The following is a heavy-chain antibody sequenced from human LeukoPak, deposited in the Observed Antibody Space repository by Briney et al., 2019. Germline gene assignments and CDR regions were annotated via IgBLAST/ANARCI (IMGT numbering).Heavy chain of an antibody. CDR3: ARDWGLWFGEYYFDY. V-gene: IGHV1-3*01. Sequence: VASVKVSCKASGYTFTSYAMHWVRQAPGQRLEWMGWINAGNGNTKYSQKFQGRVTITRDTSASTAYMELSSPRSEDTAVYYCARDWGLWFGEYYFDYWGQGTLVTVSS. D-gene: IGHD3-10*01. CDR1: GYTFTSYA. J-gene: IGHJ4*02. CDR2: INAGNGNT.